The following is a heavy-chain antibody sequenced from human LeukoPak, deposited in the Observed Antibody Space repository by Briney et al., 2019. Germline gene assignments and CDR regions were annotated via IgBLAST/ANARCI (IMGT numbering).Heavy chain of an antibody. CDR2: IYYSGNT. D-gene: IGHD2-21*01. J-gene: IGHJ4*02. CDR1: GGSISSYY. V-gene: IGHV4-59*08. Sequence: SETLSLTCTVSGGSISSYYWSWIRQPPGKGLEWIGYIYYSGNTYYNPSLKSRLTISLDTSKNQFSLKLRSVTAADTAVYYCARVNSRLAYFDYWGQGTLVTVSS. CDR3: ARVNSRLAYFDY.